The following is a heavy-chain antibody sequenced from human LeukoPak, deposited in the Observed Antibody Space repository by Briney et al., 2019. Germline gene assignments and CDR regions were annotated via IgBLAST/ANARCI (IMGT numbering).Heavy chain of an antibody. CDR3: ARGSGYSYGYPFDY. J-gene: IGHJ4*02. D-gene: IGHD5-18*01. CDR2: IYTSGST. CDR1: GGPISSYY. V-gene: IGHV4-4*07. Sequence: SETLSLTCTVSGGPISSYYWSWIRQPAGKGLEWIGRIYTSGSTNYNPSLKSRVTMSVDTSKNQFSLKLTSVSAADTAVYYCARGSGYSYGYPFDYWGQGTLVTVSS.